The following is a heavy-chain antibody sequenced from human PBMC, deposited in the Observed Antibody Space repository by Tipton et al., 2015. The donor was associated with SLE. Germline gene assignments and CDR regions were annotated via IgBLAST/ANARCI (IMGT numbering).Heavy chain of an antibody. CDR2: INQFGRT. Sequence: TLSLTCDVYDGSFSGYYWTYIRQPPGKGLEWIGEINQFGRTNYSPSLNSRVTMSIDTSKNQVSLRLSSVTAADTAVYYCARGDFTGATTWFDPWGQGTLVTVSS. D-gene: IGHD1-26*01. V-gene: IGHV4-34*01. CDR1: DGSFSGYY. CDR3: ARGDFTGATTWFDP. J-gene: IGHJ5*02.